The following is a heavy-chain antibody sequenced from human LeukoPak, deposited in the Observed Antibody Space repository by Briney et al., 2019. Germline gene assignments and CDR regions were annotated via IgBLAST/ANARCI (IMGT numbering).Heavy chain of an antibody. V-gene: IGHV4-39*01. CDR3: ARSIATYGPTHNWFGP. CDR2: IYYSGST. Sequence: PSETLSLTCSVSGGSITSSLSYWGWIRQPPGKGLEWIGSIYYSGSTYYSPSLKSRVTISVDTSENQFSLKLSSVTAADTAVYYCARSIATYGPTHNWFGPWGQGILVTVSS. CDR1: GGSITSSLSY. D-gene: IGHD6-6*01. J-gene: IGHJ5*02.